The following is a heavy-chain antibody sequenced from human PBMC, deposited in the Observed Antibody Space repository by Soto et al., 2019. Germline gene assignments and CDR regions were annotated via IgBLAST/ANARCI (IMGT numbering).Heavy chain of an antibody. D-gene: IGHD3-10*01. CDR2: INPNSGGT. CDR3: ASDRGPNFNWFDP. V-gene: IGHV1-2*02. J-gene: IGHJ5*02. CDR1: GYTFTGYY. Sequence: GASVKVSCKASGYTFTGYYMHWVRQAPGQGLEWMGWINPNSGGTNYAQKFQGRVTMTRDTSISTAYMELSRLRSDDTAVYYCASDRGPNFNWFDPWGQGTLVTVSS.